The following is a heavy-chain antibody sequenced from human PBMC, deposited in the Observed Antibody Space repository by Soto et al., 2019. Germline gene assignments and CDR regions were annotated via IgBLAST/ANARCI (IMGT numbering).Heavy chain of an antibody. V-gene: IGHV4-39*07. Sequence: SETLSLTCTVSGHSMSNTDYFWGWIRQPPGKGLEWIGNIYYSGTTDYNPSLKSRATISTDTSQNQFSLKLRSVTAADTAVYYCARQFLSASFYYSSRKYSVGYFEYWCQGILVTVSS. CDR3: ARQFLSASFYYSSRKYSVGYFEY. CDR1: GHSMSNTDYF. D-gene: IGHD3-10*01. CDR2: IYYSGTT. J-gene: IGHJ4*02.